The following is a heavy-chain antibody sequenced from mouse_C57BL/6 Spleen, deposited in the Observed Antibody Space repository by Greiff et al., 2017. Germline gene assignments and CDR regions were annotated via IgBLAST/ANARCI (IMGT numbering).Heavy chain of an antibody. V-gene: IGHV1-4*01. CDR2: INPSSGYT. J-gene: IGHJ2*01. Sequence: QVQLKQSGAELARPGASVKMSCKASGYTFTSYTMHWVKQRPGQGLEWIGYINPSSGYTKYNQKFKDKATLTADTSSSTAYMQLSSLTSEDSAVYYCARYPPITTVVEGYYFDYWGQGTTLTVSS. CDR1: GYTFTSYT. D-gene: IGHD1-1*01. CDR3: ARYPPITTVVEGYYFDY.